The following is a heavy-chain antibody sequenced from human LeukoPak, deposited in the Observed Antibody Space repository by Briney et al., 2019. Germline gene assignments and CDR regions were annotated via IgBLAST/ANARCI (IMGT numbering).Heavy chain of an antibody. CDR1: GFTFSSYA. V-gene: IGHV3-23*01. CDR3: AKDLSAGIAVAETIDY. CDR2: ISGSGGST. J-gene: IGHJ4*02. Sequence: GGSLRLSCAASGFTFSSYAMSWVRQAPGKGLEWVSAISGSGGSTYYADSVKGRFTISRDNSKNTLYLQMNSLRAEDTAVYYCAKDLSAGIAVAETIDYWGQGTLVTVSS. D-gene: IGHD6-19*01.